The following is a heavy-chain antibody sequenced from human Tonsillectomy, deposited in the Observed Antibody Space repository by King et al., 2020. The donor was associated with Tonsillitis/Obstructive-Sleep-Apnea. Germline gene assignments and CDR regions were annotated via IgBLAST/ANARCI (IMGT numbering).Heavy chain of an antibody. D-gene: IGHD3-22*01. CDR3: ARIYYYDSSDNRFDP. CDR2: IDWDDDK. V-gene: IGHV2-70*11. CDR1: GFSLSTSGMC. Sequence: VTLKESGPALVKPTQTLTLTCTFSGFSLSTSGMCVSWIRQPPGKALEWLARIDWDDDKYYSTSLKTRLTISKDTSKNQVVLTMTNMDPVDTATYYCARIYYYDSSDNRFDPWGQGTLVTVSS. J-gene: IGHJ5*02.